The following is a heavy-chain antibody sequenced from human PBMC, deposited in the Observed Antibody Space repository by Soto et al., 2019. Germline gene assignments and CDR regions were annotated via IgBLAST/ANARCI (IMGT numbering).Heavy chain of an antibody. CDR3: ARDLAYCGGDCSSPIPYYYYYGMDV. D-gene: IGHD2-21*02. Sequence: QVQLVQSGAEVKKPGSSVKVSCKASGGTFSSYAISWVRQAPGQGLEWMGGIIPIFGTANYAQKFQGRVTITADESTSTAYMEMSSLRSEDTAVYYCARDLAYCGGDCSSPIPYYYYYGMDVWGQGTTVTVSS. CDR2: IIPIFGTA. V-gene: IGHV1-69*01. J-gene: IGHJ6*02. CDR1: GGTFSSYA.